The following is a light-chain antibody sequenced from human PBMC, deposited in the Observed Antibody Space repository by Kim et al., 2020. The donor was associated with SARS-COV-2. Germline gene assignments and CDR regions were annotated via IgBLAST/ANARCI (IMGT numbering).Light chain of an antibody. V-gene: IGKV1D-8*01. J-gene: IGKJ1*01. CDR2: AAS. Sequence: VIWITQSPALLSASTGDRVTVTCRMSQAISTYLAWYQQRPGKAPDLLISAASTLQSGVPSRFSCSGSGTEFTLTISYLQSEDFATYYCQQYFSFPPTFGPGTKVDIK. CDR3: QQYFSFPPT. CDR1: QAISTY.